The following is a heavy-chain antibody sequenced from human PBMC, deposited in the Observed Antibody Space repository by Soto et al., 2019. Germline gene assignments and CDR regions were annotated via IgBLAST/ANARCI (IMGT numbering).Heavy chain of an antibody. CDR1: GFTVRSNY. Sequence: GGSLRLSCEVSGFTVRSNYMSWVRQAPGKGLEWVSVIHNGGSTYYAAAVKGRFTISRDNSKNTIYLQMDSLRVEDTAIYYCAREWFFRFEPWGQGTLVTVSS. CDR2: IHNGGST. J-gene: IGHJ5*02. V-gene: IGHV3-66*01. D-gene: IGHD3-10*01. CDR3: AREWFFRFEP.